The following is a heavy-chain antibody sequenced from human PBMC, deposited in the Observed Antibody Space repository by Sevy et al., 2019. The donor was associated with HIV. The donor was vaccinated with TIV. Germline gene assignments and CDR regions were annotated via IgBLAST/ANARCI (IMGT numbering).Heavy chain of an antibody. CDR3: ARDQYIAAAGSQPFDY. Sequence: GGSLRLSCAASGFTFSSYAMHWVRQAPGKGLEWVAVISYDGSNKYYADSVKGRFTISRDNSTNTLYLQMNSLRAEDTAVYYCARDQYIAAAGSQPFDYWGQGTLVTVSS. CDR1: GFTFSSYA. J-gene: IGHJ4*02. D-gene: IGHD6-13*01. CDR2: ISYDGSNK. V-gene: IGHV3-30-3*01.